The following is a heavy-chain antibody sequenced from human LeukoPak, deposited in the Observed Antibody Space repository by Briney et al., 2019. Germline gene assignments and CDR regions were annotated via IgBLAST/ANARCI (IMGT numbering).Heavy chain of an antibody. CDR2: INHSGST. CDR1: GGSFSGYY. D-gene: IGHD3-3*01. V-gene: IGHV4-34*01. J-gene: IGHJ4*02. Sequence: PSETLSLTCAVYGGSFSGYYWSWIRQPPGKGLEWIGEINHSGSTNYNPSLKSRVTISVDTSKNQFSLKPSSVTAADTAVYYCARDRYYDFWSGYYTGIDYWGQGTLVTVSS. CDR3: ARDRYYDFWSGYYTGIDY.